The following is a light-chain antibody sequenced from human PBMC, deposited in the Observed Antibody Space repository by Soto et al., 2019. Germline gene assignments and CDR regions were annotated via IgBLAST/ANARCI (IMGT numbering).Light chain of an antibody. CDR3: QQRSDWPIT. CDR1: QSVGSY. Sequence: EFVLTQSPATLSLSPGERATLSCRASQSVGSYLVWYQHKPGQAPRLLIYDASNRATGIPARFSGSGSGTDFPLTISRLEPEDFSVYFCQQRSDWPITFGQGTRLDMK. J-gene: IGKJ5*01. CDR2: DAS. V-gene: IGKV3-11*01.